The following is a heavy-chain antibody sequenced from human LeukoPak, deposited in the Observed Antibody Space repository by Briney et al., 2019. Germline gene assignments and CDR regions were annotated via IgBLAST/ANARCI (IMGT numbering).Heavy chain of an antibody. Sequence: GGSLRLSCAASGFTFSSYSMNWVRQAPGKGLEWVSSISSSSSYIYYADSVKGRFTISRDNAKSSLYLQMNSLRAEDTAVYYCARRGSWYGVDYWGQGTLVTVSS. CDR3: ARRGSWYGVDY. J-gene: IGHJ4*02. CDR1: GFTFSSYS. D-gene: IGHD6-13*01. V-gene: IGHV3-21*01. CDR2: ISSSSSYI.